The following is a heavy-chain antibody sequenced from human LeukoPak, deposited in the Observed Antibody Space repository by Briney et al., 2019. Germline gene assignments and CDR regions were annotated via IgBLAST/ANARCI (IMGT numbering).Heavy chain of an antibody. J-gene: IGHJ5*02. Sequence: GASVTISCKAYGYTFTVYYVHWGRYAPGQGLEWMGWIYPKTGGTSYAQKFQGSVTMTRDTSISTAYMELIGLSSDDTAVYYCAGPWDQVGFDPWGQGTLVSVSS. V-gene: IGHV1-2*02. CDR2: IYPKTGGT. CDR3: AGPWDQVGFDP. CDR1: GYTFTVYY. D-gene: IGHD1-26*01.